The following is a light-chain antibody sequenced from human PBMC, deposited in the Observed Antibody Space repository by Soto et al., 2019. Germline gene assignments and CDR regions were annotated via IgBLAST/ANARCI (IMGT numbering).Light chain of an antibody. V-gene: IGKV3-20*01. Sequence: EIVLRQSPDTLYLSPGQRAILSCRVSQSVISNYLAWYQLTPGQAPRLLIYGASSRATGIPDRFSGSGSGTDFCLTITRLEPEDFAVCYCQQYAHTPLTFGQGTKVEIK. CDR3: QQYAHTPLT. CDR1: QSVISNY. CDR2: GAS. J-gene: IGKJ1*01.